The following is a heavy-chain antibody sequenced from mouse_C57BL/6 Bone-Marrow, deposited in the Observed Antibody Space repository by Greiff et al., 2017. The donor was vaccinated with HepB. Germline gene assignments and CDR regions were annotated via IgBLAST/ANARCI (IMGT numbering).Heavy chain of an antibody. V-gene: IGHV1-52*01. Sequence: QVQLQQPGAELVRPGSSVKLSCKASGYTFTSYWMHWVKQRPIQGLEWIGNIDPSDSETHYNQKFKDKATFTVDKSSSTAYMQLSSLTSEDSAVYYCARWGYGSSYWYFDVWGTGTTVTVSS. D-gene: IGHD1-1*01. CDR1: GYTFTSYW. CDR3: ARWGYGSSYWYFDV. J-gene: IGHJ1*03. CDR2: IDPSDSET.